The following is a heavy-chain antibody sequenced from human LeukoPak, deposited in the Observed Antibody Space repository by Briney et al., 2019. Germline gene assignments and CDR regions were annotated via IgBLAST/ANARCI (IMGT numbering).Heavy chain of an antibody. CDR2: IFYSGRT. D-gene: IGHD3-16*01. CDR1: GGSISSSTTY. CDR3: ARQGTYYDKIYYFDY. V-gene: IGHV4-39*01. J-gene: IGHJ4*02. Sequence: SETLSLTCTVSGGSISSSTTYWGWIRQPPGKGLEWIASIFYSGRTWNNPSLKSRVTISVDTSKNQFSLKVSAVTAADTAVYYCARQGTYYDKIYYFDYRGQGTLVTVSS.